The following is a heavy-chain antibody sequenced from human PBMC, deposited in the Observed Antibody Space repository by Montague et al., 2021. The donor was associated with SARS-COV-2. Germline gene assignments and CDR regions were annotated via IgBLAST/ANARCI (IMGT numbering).Heavy chain of an antibody. CDR3: ARQGGPAGKHWFDP. Sequence: SETLSLTCTVSGGSVSGTSYYWAWIRQPPGKGLEWIVNIHHSGTTFYXXXLESRVTISVDTSKNEVSLKLNSVTAADTAVYYCARQGGPAGKHWFDPWGQGTLVTVSS. J-gene: IGHJ5*02. CDR2: IHHSGTT. D-gene: IGHD2-2*01. CDR1: GGSVSGTSYY. V-gene: IGHV4-39*01.